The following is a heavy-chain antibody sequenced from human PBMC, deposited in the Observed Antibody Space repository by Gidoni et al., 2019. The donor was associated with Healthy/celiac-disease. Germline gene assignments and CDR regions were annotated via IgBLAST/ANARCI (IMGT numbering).Heavy chain of an antibody. D-gene: IGHD7-27*01. Sequence: EVQPVESGGGLVQPGGSLRLACAASGFTFSSYSMNWVRQAPGKGLEWVSYISSSSSTIYYADSVKGRFTISRDNAKNSLYLQMNSLRAEDTAVYYCARTRSDTGAYFDYWGQGTLVTVSS. CDR2: ISSSSSTI. V-gene: IGHV3-48*01. CDR3: ARTRSDTGAYFDY. J-gene: IGHJ4*02. CDR1: GFTFSSYS.